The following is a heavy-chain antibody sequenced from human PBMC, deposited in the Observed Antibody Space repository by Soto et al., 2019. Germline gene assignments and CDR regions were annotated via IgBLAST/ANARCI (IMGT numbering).Heavy chain of an antibody. V-gene: IGHV3-48*01. Sequence: GGSLRLSCAASGFTFSSYSMNWVRQAPGKGLEWVSYISSSSTIIYYADSVKGRFTISRDNAKNSLYLQMNSLRAEDTAVYYCARVMVTMTKDMDVWGKGTTVTV. CDR1: GFTFSSYS. CDR3: ARVMVTMTKDMDV. D-gene: IGHD3-22*01. J-gene: IGHJ6*03. CDR2: ISSSSTII.